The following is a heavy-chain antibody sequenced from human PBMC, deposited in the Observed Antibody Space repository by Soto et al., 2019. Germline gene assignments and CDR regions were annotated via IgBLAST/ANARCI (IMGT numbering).Heavy chain of an antibody. J-gene: IGHJ4*02. CDR1: GFTFSSYA. CDR3: ARDGVGATRVDDY. CDR2: ISYDGSNK. Sequence: QVQLVESGGGVVQPGRSLRLSCAASGFTFSSYAMHWVRQAPGKGLEWVAVISYDGSNKYYADSVKGRFTISRDNSKNTLYLQMNSLRAEDTAVYYCARDGVGATRVDDYWGQGTLVTVSS. D-gene: IGHD1-26*01. V-gene: IGHV3-30-3*01.